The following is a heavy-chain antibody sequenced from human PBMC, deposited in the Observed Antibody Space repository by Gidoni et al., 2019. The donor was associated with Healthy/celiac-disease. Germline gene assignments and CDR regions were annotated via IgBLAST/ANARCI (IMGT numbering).Heavy chain of an antibody. CDR2: FDPEDGET. CDR1: GYTRTELA. V-gene: IGHV1-24*01. Sequence: QVQLVQSGAEAKKPGAAVKVPCKVSGYTRTELAMHRVRQAPGKGLEWMGGFDPEDGETIYAQRFQGRVTMTEDTSTDTAYMELSSLRSEDTAVYYCATSGQEVPYYYGMDVWGQGTTVTVSS. J-gene: IGHJ6*02. D-gene: IGHD3-10*01. CDR3: ATSGQEVPYYYGMDV.